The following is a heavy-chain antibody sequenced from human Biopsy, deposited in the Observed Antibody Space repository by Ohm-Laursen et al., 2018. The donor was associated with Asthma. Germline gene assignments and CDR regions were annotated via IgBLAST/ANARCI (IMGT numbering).Heavy chain of an antibody. D-gene: IGHD4-23*01. CDR3: ARGRYYGGRRHHNGLDV. J-gene: IGHJ6*02. V-gene: IGHV1-69*13. Sequence: VKISCKPHGDILSSFGIKWVRKAPGQGLEWMGGVIPIYGTTHTAQKFQGRVTITADESTSTAYMELTSLRKEDTAVYYCARGRYYGGRRHHNGLDVWGQGTTVTVSS. CDR1: GDILSSFG. CDR2: VIPIYGTT.